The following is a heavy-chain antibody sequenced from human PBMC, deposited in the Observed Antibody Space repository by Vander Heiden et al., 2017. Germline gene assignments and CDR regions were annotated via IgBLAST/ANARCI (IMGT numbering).Heavy chain of an antibody. CDR3: ARDKIAAGYYYYYGMDV. CDR2: IWYDGSNK. CDR1: GAPCPLYG. D-gene: IGHD6-13*01. V-gene: IGHV3-33*01. Sequence: VLLVGGGGGVVCPGGWPVSPRGGVGAPCPLYGMHWVRQAPGKGLEWVAVIWYDGSNKYYADSVKGRFTISRDNSKNTLYLQMNSLRAEDTAVYYCARDKIAAGYYYYYGMDVWGQGTTVTVSS. J-gene: IGHJ6*02.